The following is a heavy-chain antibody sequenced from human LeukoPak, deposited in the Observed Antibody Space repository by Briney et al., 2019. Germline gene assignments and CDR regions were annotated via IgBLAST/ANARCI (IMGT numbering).Heavy chain of an antibody. D-gene: IGHD6-19*01. CDR3: AKDLSSGPANFDY. J-gene: IGHJ4*02. CDR1: GFTFSSYS. V-gene: IGHV3-21*01. CDR2: ISSSSSYI. Sequence: GGSLRLSCAASGFTFSSYSMNWVRQAPGKGLEWVSSISSSSSYIYYADSVKGRFTISRDNAKNSLYLQMNSLRAGDTAVYYCAKDLSSGPANFDYWGQGTLVTVSS.